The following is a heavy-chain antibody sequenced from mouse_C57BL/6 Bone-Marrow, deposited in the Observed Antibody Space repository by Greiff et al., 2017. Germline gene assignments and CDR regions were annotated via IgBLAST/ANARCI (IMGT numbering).Heavy chain of an antibody. CDR2: IDPSDSYT. CDR1: GYTFTSYW. D-gene: IGHD2-3*01. V-gene: IGHV1-69*01. J-gene: IGHJ4*01. CDR3: ARNDGYPHYYAMDY. Sequence: QVQLQQPGAELVMPGASVKLSCKASGYTFTSYWMHWVQQRPGQGLEWIGEIDPSDSYTNYNQKFKGKSTLTVAKSSSTAYMQLSRLTSEDSAVYYCARNDGYPHYYAMDYWGQGTSVTVSS.